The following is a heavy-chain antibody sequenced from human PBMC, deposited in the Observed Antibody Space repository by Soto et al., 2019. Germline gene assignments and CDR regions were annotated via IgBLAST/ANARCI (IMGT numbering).Heavy chain of an antibody. J-gene: IGHJ4*02. CDR3: ARLEGLATISYYFDF. CDR1: DDSINSDKYY. CDR2: IYYRGNA. Sequence: QLQLQESGPGLVKPSETLSLTCSVSDDSINSDKYYWGWIRQPPGKGLEWIGSIYYRGNAYYNPSLITRVTISLDKSKSQYSLKLNSMTAADSAVYFWARLEGLATISYYFDFWGPGALVTVSS. V-gene: IGHV4-39*01. D-gene: IGHD5-12*01.